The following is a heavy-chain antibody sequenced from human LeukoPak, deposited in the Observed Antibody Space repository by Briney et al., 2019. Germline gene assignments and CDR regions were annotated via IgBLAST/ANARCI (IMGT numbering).Heavy chain of an antibody. Sequence: SETLSLTCTVSGGSISSGSYYWSWIRQPAGKGLEWIGRIYTSGSTNYNPSLKSRVTISVDTSKNQFSLKLSSVTAADTAVYYCAREDIVVVVAATPILYMDVWGKGTTVTISS. CDR2: IYTSGST. CDR1: GGSISSGSYY. V-gene: IGHV4-61*02. D-gene: IGHD2-15*01. J-gene: IGHJ6*03. CDR3: AREDIVVVVAATPILYMDV.